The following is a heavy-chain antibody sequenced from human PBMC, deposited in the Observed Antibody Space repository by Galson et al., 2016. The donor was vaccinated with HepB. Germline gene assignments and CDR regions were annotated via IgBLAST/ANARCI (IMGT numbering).Heavy chain of an antibody. Sequence: SLRLSCAASAFSVSGDYMNWVRQAPGKGLEWVSLIDVTDDTYYAGSVKGRFIISRDNSENTLFLQMNSLRVEDTALYYCARGSDLGSLWGQGTLVTVSS. CDR3: ARGSDLGSL. CDR2: IDVTDDT. V-gene: IGHV3-66*01. CDR1: AFSVSGDY. J-gene: IGHJ4*02. D-gene: IGHD1-26*01.